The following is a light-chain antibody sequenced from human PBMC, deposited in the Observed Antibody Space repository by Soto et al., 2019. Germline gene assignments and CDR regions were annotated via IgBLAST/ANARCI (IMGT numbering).Light chain of an antibody. CDR2: DVS. V-gene: IGLV2-18*02. CDR3: SSYTSSSTYV. Sequence: LTQPPSVSGSPGQSVAISCTGTSSDVGNSNGVSWYQQPPGTAPKLMIYDVSNRPSGVPDRFSGSKSGNTASLTISGLQAEDEADYYCSSYTSSSTYVFGTGTKVTVL. CDR1: SSDVGNSNG. J-gene: IGLJ1*01.